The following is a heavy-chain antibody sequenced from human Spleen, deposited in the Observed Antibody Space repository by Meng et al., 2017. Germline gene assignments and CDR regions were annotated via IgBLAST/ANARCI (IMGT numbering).Heavy chain of an antibody. CDR2: ISGSGGST. J-gene: IGHJ4*02. D-gene: IGHD3-22*01. Sequence: GESLKISCAASGFTFSSYAMSWVRQAPGKGLEWVSSISGSGGSTYYPDSVKGRFTISRDNSKNMLYLEMNSLRAKDTATYYCSANVSSGYYREADFDYWGQGTLVTVSS. CDR1: GFTFSSYA. V-gene: IGHV3-23*01. CDR3: SANVSSGYYREADFDY.